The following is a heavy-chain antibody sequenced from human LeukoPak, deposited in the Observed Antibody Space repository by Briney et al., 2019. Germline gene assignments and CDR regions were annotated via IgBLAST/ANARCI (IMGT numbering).Heavy chain of an antibody. CDR3: TRGVLGVDY. V-gene: IGHV3-66*01. CDR2: IYSGGST. J-gene: IGHJ4*02. D-gene: IGHD3-16*01. CDR1: GGSISSYY. Sequence: ETLSLTCTVSGGSISSYYWSWIRQPPGKGLEWVSVIYSGGSTYYADSVKGRFTISRDNSKNTLYLQMNSLRAEDTAVYYCTRGVLGVDYWGQGTLVTVSS.